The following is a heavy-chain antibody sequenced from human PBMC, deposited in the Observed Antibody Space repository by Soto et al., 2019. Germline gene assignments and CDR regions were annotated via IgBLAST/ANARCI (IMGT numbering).Heavy chain of an antibody. V-gene: IGHV4-31*03. D-gene: IGHD3-10*01. J-gene: IGHJ4*02. CDR2: IYYSGST. CDR3: ARVHGSGSYWWAFDY. CDR1: GGSISSGGYY. Sequence: PSETLSLTCTVSGGSISSGGYYWSWIRQHPGKGLEWIGYIYYSGSTYYNPSLKSRVTISVDTSKNQFSLKLSSVTAADTAVYYCARVHGSGSYWWAFDYWGQGTLVTVSS.